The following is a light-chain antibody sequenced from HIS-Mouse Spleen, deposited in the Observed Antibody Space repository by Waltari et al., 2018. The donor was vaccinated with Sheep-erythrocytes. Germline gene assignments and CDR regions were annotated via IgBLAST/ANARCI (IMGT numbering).Light chain of an antibody. CDR2: DVS. CDR1: SSDVGGYNY. J-gene: IGLJ1*01. Sequence: QSALTQPASVSGSPGQSITISCTGTSSDVGGYNYVSWYQQHPGQAPKLMIYDVSKRPSWVPDRFSGSKSGNTASLTISGLQAEDEADYYCCSYAGSYNHVFATGTKVTVL. CDR3: CSYAGSYNHV. V-gene: IGLV2-11*01.